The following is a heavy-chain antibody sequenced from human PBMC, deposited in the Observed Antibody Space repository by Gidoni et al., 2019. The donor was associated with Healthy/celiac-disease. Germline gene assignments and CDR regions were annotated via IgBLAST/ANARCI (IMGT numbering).Heavy chain of an antibody. CDR3: ARRAMDDYGDYVNSWYFDL. V-gene: IGHV4-59*01. D-gene: IGHD4-17*01. CDR2: IYYSGST. Sequence: QVQLQESGPGLVKPSETLSLTCTVSGGSISSYYWSWIRQPPGKGLEWIGYIYYSGSTNYNPSLKSRVTISVDTSKNQFSLKLSSVTAADTAVYYCARRAMDDYGDYVNSWYFDLWGRGTLVTVSS. CDR1: GGSISSYY. J-gene: IGHJ2*01.